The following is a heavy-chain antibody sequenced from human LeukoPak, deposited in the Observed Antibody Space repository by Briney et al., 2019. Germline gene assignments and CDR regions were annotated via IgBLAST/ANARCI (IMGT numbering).Heavy chain of an antibody. V-gene: IGHV3-7*05. CDR1: GFTFSNYW. J-gene: IGHJ5*02. CDR2: IKQDGSVK. Sequence: AGGSLRHSCAASGFTFSNYWMIWVRQAPGKGLEWVGNIKQDGSVKRYADSVRGRFSISRDNAQTSLYLQMNSLRAEDTAVYYCARASDPWLQLTWGQGTLVTVSS. D-gene: IGHD5-24*01. CDR3: ARASDPWLQLT.